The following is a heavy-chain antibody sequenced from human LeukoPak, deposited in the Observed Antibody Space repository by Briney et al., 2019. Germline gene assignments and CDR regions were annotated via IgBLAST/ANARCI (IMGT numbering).Heavy chain of an antibody. Sequence: GGSLRLSCAASGFTFSIDGMHWVRPAPGKGLEWVAFIRYDGSNKYYADSVKGRFTISRDNSKNTLYLQMNSLRAEDTAVYYCAKNVRFGSRHYFDYWGQGTLVTVSS. CDR3: AKNVRFGSRHYFDY. J-gene: IGHJ4*02. V-gene: IGHV3-30*02. CDR2: IRYDGSNK. CDR1: GFTFSIDG. D-gene: IGHD3-10*01.